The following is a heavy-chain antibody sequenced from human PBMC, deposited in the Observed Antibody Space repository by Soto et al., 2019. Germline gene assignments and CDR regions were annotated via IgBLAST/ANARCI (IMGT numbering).Heavy chain of an antibody. V-gene: IGHV1-18*01. J-gene: IGHJ3*02. CDR3: ARDRCSSTSCYRPRAFYI. CDR2: ISAYNGNT. CDR1: GYTFTSYG. Sequence: ASVKVSCKASGYTFTSYGISWVRQAPGQGLEWMGWISAYNGNTNYAQKLQGRVTMTTDTSTSTAYMELRSLGSDDTAVYYCARDRCSSTSCYRPRAFYIWGQGTMVTVSS. D-gene: IGHD2-2*01.